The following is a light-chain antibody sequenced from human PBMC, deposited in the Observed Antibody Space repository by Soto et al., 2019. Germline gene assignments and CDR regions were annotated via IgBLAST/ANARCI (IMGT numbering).Light chain of an antibody. CDR1: QDISNY. Sequence: DIQMTQSPSSLSASVGDRVTITCQASQDISNYLNWYQQKPGKAPKLLIYDASNLETGVPSRFSGSGSGTDFTVTISSLQPEDIATYYCQQYDTLPPRYTFGQGTKLEIK. J-gene: IGKJ2*01. V-gene: IGKV1-33*01. CDR3: QQYDTLPPRYT. CDR2: DAS.